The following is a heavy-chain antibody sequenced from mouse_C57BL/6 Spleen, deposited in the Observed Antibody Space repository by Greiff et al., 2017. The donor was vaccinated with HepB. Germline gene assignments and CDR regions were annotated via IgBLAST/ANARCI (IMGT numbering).Heavy chain of an antibody. J-gene: IGHJ2*01. CDR3: ARRNYYGSSYDY. V-gene: IGHV1-61*01. Sequence: QVQLQQSGAELVRPGSSVKLSFKASGYTFTSYWMDWVKQRPGQGLEWIGNIYPSDSETHYNQKFKDKATLTVDKSSSTAYMQRSSLTSEDSAVYYCARRNYYGSSYDYWGQGTTLTVSS. CDR1: GYTFTSYW. D-gene: IGHD1-1*01. CDR2: IYPSDSET.